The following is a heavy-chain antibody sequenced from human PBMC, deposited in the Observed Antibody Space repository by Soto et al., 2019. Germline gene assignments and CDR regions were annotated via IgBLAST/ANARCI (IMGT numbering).Heavy chain of an antibody. CDR2: IKQDGSEK. V-gene: IGHV3-7*01. Sequence: GSLRLTCSASGFTFSSYWMSWVRQAAGKGLEWVANIKQDGSEKYYVDSVKGRFTISRDNAKNSLYLQMNSLRAEDTAVYYCARVVSYDFWSGPNWFDPWGQGTLVTVYS. CDR1: GFTFSSYW. D-gene: IGHD3-3*01. J-gene: IGHJ5*02. CDR3: ARVVSYDFWSGPNWFDP.